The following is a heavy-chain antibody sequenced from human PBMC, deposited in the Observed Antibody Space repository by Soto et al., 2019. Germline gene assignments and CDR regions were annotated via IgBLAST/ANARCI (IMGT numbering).Heavy chain of an antibody. Sequence: PSETLSLTCTVSGGSISSGGYYWSWVRQHPGKGLEWIGYIYHSGTTYYNPSLKSRVIISVDTSKNQFSLKLSSVTAADTAVYSCARDPMRYPTYFDYWGRGTLVTVSA. CDR1: GGSISSGGYY. D-gene: IGHD1-1*01. CDR2: IYHSGTT. V-gene: IGHV4-31*03. CDR3: ARDPMRYPTYFDY. J-gene: IGHJ4*02.